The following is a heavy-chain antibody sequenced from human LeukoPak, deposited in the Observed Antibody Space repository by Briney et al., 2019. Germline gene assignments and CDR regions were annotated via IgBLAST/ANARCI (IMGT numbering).Heavy chain of an antibody. Sequence: ASVKVSCKASGYTFTGYNMHWVRQAPGQGLEWMGWINPNSGGTNYAQKFQGRVTMTRDTSISTAYMELSRLRSDDTAVYYCARDQARTMVIDYWGQGTLVTVSS. CDR1: GYTFTGYN. J-gene: IGHJ4*02. CDR3: ARDQARTMVIDY. CDR2: INPNSGGT. V-gene: IGHV1-2*02. D-gene: IGHD3-10*01.